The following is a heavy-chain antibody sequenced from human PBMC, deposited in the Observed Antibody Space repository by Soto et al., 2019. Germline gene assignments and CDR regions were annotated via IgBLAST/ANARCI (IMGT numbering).Heavy chain of an antibody. D-gene: IGHD6-13*01. CDR2: IRSKAYGGTT. V-gene: IGHV3-49*04. CDR3: TRNGYSSSWYSYYFDY. J-gene: IGHJ4*02. CDR1: GFTFGDYA. Sequence: PGGSLRLSCTASGFTFGDYAMSWVRQAPGKGLEWVGFIRSKAYGGTTEYAASVKGRFTISRDDSKSIAYLQMNSLKTEDTAVYYCTRNGYSSSWYSYYFDYWGQGTLVTVSS.